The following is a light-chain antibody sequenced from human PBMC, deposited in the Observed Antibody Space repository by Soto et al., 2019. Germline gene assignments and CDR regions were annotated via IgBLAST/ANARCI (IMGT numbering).Light chain of an antibody. Sequence: EIVMTQSPATLSVSPGESATLSCRASQSVSSNLAWYQQRPGQAPRPLIYGPSTRAAGIPARFSGSGSGTEFTLTISSLQSEDFAVYCCQQYDDWPPYTFGQGTKLESK. CDR1: QSVSSN. J-gene: IGKJ2*01. CDR3: QQYDDWPPYT. CDR2: GPS. V-gene: IGKV3-15*01.